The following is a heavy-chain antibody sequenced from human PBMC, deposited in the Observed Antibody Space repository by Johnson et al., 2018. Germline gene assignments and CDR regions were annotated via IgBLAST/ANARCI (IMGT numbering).Heavy chain of an antibody. CDR1: GFTFDDFA. CDR2: ISWNSGSI. V-gene: IGHV3-9*01. CDR3: AKDFRVFDWLGESYDYYGMDV. Sequence: VQLVESGGGLVQXGRSXRLXCVASGFTFDDFAMHWVRQNPGKGLEWVSGISWNSGSIGYADSVKGRFTISRDNAKNSLYLQMNSLRPDDTAFYYCAKDFRVFDWLGESYDYYGMDVWGQGTTVTVSS. J-gene: IGHJ6*02. D-gene: IGHD3-9*01.